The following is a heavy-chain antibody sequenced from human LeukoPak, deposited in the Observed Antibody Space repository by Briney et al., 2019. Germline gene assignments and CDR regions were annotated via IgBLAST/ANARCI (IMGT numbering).Heavy chain of an antibody. CDR3: ARDNGYKFDY. CDR1: GFTFSSYW. J-gene: IGHJ4*02. V-gene: IGHV3-74*01. Sequence: GGSLRLSCEVSGFTFSSYWMNWVRQIPGKGLAWVSHINTYGTSAIYADSVKGRFTISRDNAKNMLFLQMDSLRAEDTAVYYCARDNGYKFDYWGQGTLVTVSS. D-gene: IGHD5-24*01. CDR2: INTYGTSA.